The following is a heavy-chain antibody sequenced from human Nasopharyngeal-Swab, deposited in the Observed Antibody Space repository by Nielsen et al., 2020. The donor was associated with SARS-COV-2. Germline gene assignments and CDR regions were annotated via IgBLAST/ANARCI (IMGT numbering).Heavy chain of an antibody. J-gene: IGHJ3*01. V-gene: IGHV3-30*18. CDR3: AKEMFKFGSGVSSDGFDV. CDR2: ISYDKTDQ. D-gene: IGHD3-10*01. Sequence: GKSLKISCVASGFTFSDHAMHWVRQAPGKGLEWVAVISYDKTDQYYSDSVRSRFTISRDTSKKTVYLQMNSLRPEDTGLYYCAKEMFKFGSGVSSDGFDVWGQGTMVTVSS. CDR1: GFTFSDHA.